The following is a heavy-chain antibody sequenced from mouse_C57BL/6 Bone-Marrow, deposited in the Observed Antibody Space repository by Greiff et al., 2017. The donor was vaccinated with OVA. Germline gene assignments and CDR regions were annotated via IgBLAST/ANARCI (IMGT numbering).Heavy chain of an antibody. CDR1: GYAFSSYW. V-gene: IGHV1-80*01. CDR2: IYPGDGDT. J-gene: IGHJ1*03. CDR3: AAIYYDYGYVDV. D-gene: IGHD2-4*01. Sequence: VQLQQSGAELVKPGASVKISCKASGYAFSSYWMNWVKQRPGKGLEWIGQIYPGDGDTNYNGKFKGKATLTADKSSSTAYMQLSSLPSEDSAVYFCAAIYYDYGYVDVWGTGTTVTVSS.